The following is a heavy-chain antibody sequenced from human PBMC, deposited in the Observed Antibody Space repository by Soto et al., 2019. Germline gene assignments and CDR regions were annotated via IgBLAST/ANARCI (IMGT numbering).Heavy chain of an antibody. CDR3: ARDQPDSRDDY. Sequence: ASVKVSCKASGGTFSSYTISWVRQAPGQGLEWMGRIIPIHGIANYAQKLQGRVTITADTSTSTAYMELSSLRSDDTAVYYCARDQPDSRDDYWGQGTLVTVSS. V-gene: IGHV1-69*04. D-gene: IGHD6-13*01. J-gene: IGHJ4*02. CDR1: GGTFSSYT. CDR2: IIPIHGIA.